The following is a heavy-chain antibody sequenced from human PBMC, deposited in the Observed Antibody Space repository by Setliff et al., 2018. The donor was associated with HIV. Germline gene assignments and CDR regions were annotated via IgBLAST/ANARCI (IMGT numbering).Heavy chain of an antibody. J-gene: IGHJ4*02. D-gene: IGHD6-19*01. CDR2: ISDSSTYT. V-gene: IGHV3-11*05. CDR3: ARGLSGWNYFDL. Sequence: GGSLRLSCAASGFSFNDYYMSWVRQAPGKGLEWLSYISDSSTYTHYADSVKGRFTVSRDNAKSSLFLQMNSLRAEDTAVYYCARGLSGWNYFDLWGQGTLVTVSS. CDR1: GFSFNDYY.